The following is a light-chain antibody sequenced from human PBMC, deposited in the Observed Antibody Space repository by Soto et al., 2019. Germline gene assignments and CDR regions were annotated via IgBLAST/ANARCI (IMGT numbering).Light chain of an antibody. Sequence: QPVLTQSPSASASLGASVKLTCTLSSGHSSYAIAWHQQQPEKGPRYLMKLNSDGSYSKGDGIPDRFSGSSSGAERYLTISSLQSEDEADYYCQTWGTGIHYVFGTGTKVTVL. V-gene: IGLV4-69*01. CDR2: LNSDGSY. CDR3: QTWGTGIHYV. CDR1: SGHSSYA. J-gene: IGLJ1*01.